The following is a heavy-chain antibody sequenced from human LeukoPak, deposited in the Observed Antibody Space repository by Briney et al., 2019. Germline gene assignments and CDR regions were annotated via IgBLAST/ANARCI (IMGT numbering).Heavy chain of an antibody. Sequence: SETLSLTCAVYGGSFSGYYWSWIRQPPGKGLEWIGEINHSGSTNYNPSLKSRVTISVDTSKNQFSLRLRSVTAADTAVYYCARGGYEYYYMDVWGKGTTVIVSS. CDR3: ARGGYEYYYMDV. CDR2: INHSGST. CDR1: GGSFSGYY. D-gene: IGHD5-18*01. V-gene: IGHV4-34*01. J-gene: IGHJ6*03.